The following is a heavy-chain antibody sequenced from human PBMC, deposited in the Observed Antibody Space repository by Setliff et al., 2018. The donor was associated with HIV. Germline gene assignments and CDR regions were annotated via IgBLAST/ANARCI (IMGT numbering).Heavy chain of an antibody. J-gene: IGHJ4*02. CDR2: IKQDGSEK. CDR1: GFTFSYYW. V-gene: IGHV3-7*03. Sequence: SGGSLRLSCAASGFTFSYYWMTWVRQAPGKGLEWVASIKQDGSEKYYVDSVKGRVTMTRDTSISTAYMELSRLRSDDTAVYYCARGSLLGYFDWLFPDWGQGTLVTVSS. CDR3: ARGSLLGYFDWLFPD. D-gene: IGHD3-9*01.